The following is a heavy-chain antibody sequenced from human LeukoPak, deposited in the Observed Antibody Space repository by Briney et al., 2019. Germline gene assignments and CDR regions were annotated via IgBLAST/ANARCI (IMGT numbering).Heavy chain of an antibody. D-gene: IGHD3-10*02. CDR3: AELGITMIGGV. Sequence: GRSLRLSCAASGFTFSSYAMHWVRQAPGKGLEWVAVISYDGSNKYYADSVKGRFTISRDNAKNSLYLQMNSLRAEDTAVYYCAELGITMIGGVWGKGTTVTISS. J-gene: IGHJ6*04. CDR1: GFTFSSYA. CDR2: ISYDGSNK. V-gene: IGHV3-30*04.